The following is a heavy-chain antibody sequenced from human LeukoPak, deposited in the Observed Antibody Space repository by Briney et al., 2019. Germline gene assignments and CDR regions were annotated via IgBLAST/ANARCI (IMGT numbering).Heavy chain of an antibody. CDR3: ARVSATRSDY. CDR1: GDSLSSTNW. D-gene: IGHD1-14*01. Sequence: SETLSLTCAVSGDSLSSTNWWSWVRQPPGKGLEWIGEIYHSGGTSYNPSLKSRVTISIDKSKNQFFLKLTSVTAADTAVYYCARVSATRSDYWGQGTLVTVSS. V-gene: IGHV4-4*02. CDR2: IYHSGGT. J-gene: IGHJ4*02.